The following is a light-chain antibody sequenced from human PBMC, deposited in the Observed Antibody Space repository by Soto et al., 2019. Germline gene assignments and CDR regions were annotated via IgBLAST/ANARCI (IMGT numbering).Light chain of an antibody. CDR3: QQVKSYPRT. Sequence: DLHLTQSPSSPSASVGDRVTLTCRASQAITNNLAWYQQKPGNPPRLLIYEESTLHSGVPSRFSGRKVGTQFILTIDSLQPEDFATYYCQQVKSYPRTFGGGTKVDIK. CDR2: EES. V-gene: IGKV1-9*01. J-gene: IGKJ4*01. CDR1: QAITNN.